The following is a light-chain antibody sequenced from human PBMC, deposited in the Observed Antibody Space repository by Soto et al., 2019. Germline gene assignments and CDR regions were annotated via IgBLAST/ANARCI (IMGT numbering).Light chain of an antibody. V-gene: IGKV3-11*01. CDR2: DAS. CDR3: QQRSNSTP. Sequence: EIVLTQSPATLSLSPGERATLSCRASQSVSSYLAWYQQKPGQAPRLLIYDASNRATGIPARFSGSGSGTDFTLTISSLEPEDFAVYYCQQRSNSTPLGPGTRPAIK. CDR1: QSVSSY. J-gene: IGKJ5*01.